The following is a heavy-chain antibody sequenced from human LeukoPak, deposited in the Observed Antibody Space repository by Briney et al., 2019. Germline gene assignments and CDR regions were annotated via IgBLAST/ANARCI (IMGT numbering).Heavy chain of an antibody. CDR3: ARDSDSGFE. J-gene: IGHJ4*02. Sequence: PSETLSLTCAVSGGSISSGGYSWSWIRQPPGKGLEWIGYIYHSGSTYYNPSLKSRVTISVDRSKNQFSLKLSSVTAADTAVYFCARDSDSGFEWGQGTLVTVSS. CDR1: GGSISSGGYS. V-gene: IGHV4-30-2*01. CDR2: IYHSGST. D-gene: IGHD3-10*01.